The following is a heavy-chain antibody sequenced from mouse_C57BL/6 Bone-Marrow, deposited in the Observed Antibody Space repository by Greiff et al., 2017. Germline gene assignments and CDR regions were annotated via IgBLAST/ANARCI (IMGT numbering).Heavy chain of an antibody. CDR3: ARRGTGCDY. J-gene: IGHJ2*01. D-gene: IGHD3-3*01. V-gene: IGHV5-6*01. CDR1: GFTFSSYG. CDR2: ISSGGSYT. Sequence: EVQRVESGGDLVKPGGSLKLSCAASGFTFSSYGMSWVRQTPDKRLEWVATISSGGSYTYYPDSVKGRFTISRDNAKNTLYLQMSSLKSEDTAMYYCARRGTGCDYWGQGTTLTVSS.